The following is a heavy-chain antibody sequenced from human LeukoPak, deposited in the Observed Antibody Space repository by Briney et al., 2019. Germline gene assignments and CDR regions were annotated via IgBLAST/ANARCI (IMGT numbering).Heavy chain of an antibody. CDR1: GGSFSGYY. Sequence: SETLSLTCAVYGGSFSGYYWSWIRQPPGKGLEWIGEINHSGSTNYNPSLKSRVTISVDTSKNQFSLKLSSVTAADTAVYYCARSPDGYNPAYYFDYWGQGTLVTVSS. CDR3: ARSPDGYNPAYYFDY. D-gene: IGHD5-24*01. CDR2: INHSGST. V-gene: IGHV4-34*01. J-gene: IGHJ4*02.